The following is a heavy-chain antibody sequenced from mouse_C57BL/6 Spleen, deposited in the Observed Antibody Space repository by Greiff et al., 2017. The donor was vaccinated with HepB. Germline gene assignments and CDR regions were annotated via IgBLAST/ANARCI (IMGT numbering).Heavy chain of an antibody. V-gene: IGHV5-9-1*02. CDR1: GFTFSSYA. J-gene: IGHJ2*01. D-gene: IGHD1-1*01. CDR3: TGDHYGSSYFDY. Sequence: EVKLMESGEGLVKPGGSLKLSCAASGFTFSSYAMSWVRQTPEKRLEWVAYISSGGDYIYYADTVKGRFTISRDNARNTLYLQMSSLKSEDTAMYYCTGDHYGSSYFDYWGQGTTLTVSS. CDR2: ISSGGDYI.